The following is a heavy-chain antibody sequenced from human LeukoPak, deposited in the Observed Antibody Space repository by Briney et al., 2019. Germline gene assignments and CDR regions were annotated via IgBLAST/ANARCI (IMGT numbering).Heavy chain of an antibody. Sequence: GGSLRLSCAASGFTFSSYAMSWVRQAPGKGLEWVSAISGSGGSTYYADSVKGRFTISRDNSKNTLYLQMNSLRAEDTAVYYCAKFNMMVVVITPFDYWGQGTLVTVSS. CDR3: AKFNMMVVVITPFDY. D-gene: IGHD3-22*01. CDR2: ISGSGGST. CDR1: GFTFSSYA. J-gene: IGHJ4*02. V-gene: IGHV3-23*01.